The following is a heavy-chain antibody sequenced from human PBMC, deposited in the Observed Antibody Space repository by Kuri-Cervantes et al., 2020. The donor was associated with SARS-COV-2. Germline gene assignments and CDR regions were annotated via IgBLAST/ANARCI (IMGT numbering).Heavy chain of an antibody. CDR3: ARGFRNYDFWSGYRPNYYYYYMDV. V-gene: IGHV3-30*02. Sequence: GGSLRLSCAASGFTFSHFGMFWVRQAPGKGLEWVAFIRYDGNYKTYADAVKGRFTISRDNSKNTLYLQMDNLRAEDRAVYYCARGFRNYDFWSGYRPNYYYYYMDVWGKGTTVTAP. CDR2: IRYDGNYK. J-gene: IGHJ6*03. D-gene: IGHD3-3*01. CDR1: GFTFSHFG.